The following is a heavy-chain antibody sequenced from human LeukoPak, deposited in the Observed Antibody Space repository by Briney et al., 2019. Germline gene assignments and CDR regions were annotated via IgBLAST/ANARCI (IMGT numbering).Heavy chain of an antibody. V-gene: IGHV3-23*01. J-gene: IGHJ4*02. D-gene: IGHD6-13*01. CDR2: ISGSGGST. Sequence: GGSLRLSCAASGFTVRSNYMSWVRQAPEKGLEWVSGISGSGGSTYYADSVKGRFTISRDNSKNTLYLQMNSLRAEDTAVYYCAKGGASSWHEFDYWGQGTLVTVSS. CDR3: AKGGASSWHEFDY. CDR1: GFTVRSNY.